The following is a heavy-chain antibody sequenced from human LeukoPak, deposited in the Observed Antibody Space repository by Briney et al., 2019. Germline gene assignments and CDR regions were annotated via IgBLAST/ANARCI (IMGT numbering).Heavy chain of an antibody. CDR1: GYTFTGYY. Sequence: ASVKVSCKASGYTFTGYYMHWVRQAPGQGLEWMGWINPNSGGTNYAQKFQGRVTMTRDTSISTAYMELSSLRSDDTAVYYCAREKVGGEKLFDYWGQGTLVTVSS. V-gene: IGHV1-2*02. CDR3: AREKVGGEKLFDY. J-gene: IGHJ4*02. D-gene: IGHD2-15*01. CDR2: INPNSGGT.